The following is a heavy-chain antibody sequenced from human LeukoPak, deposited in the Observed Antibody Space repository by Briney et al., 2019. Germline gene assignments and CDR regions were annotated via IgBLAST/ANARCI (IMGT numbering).Heavy chain of an antibody. CDR1: GFTFSSYE. V-gene: IGHV4-39*07. CDR3: ARGLTVRNWFDP. Sequence: GSLRLSCAASGFTFSSYEMNWVRQPPGMGLEWIGSVYSGGSTYFNQSLKSRVTISVDTSKNQFSLKLSSVTAADTAVYYCARGLTVRNWFDPWGPGTLVTVSS. CDR2: VYSGGST. D-gene: IGHD2-21*02. J-gene: IGHJ5*02.